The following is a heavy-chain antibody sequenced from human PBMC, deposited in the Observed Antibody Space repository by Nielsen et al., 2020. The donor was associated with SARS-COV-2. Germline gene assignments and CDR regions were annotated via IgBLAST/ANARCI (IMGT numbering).Heavy chain of an antibody. CDR1: GFALSAYG. V-gene: IGHV3-48*02. CDR2: IRMSDGAT. Sequence: GESLNISCTASGFALSAYGMDWVRQVPGRGLEWLAHIRMSDGATQYADSVRGRFTISRDNAKNSLYLQMNSLRDEDTAVYFCAKELEVCCHYMDVWGKGTTVTVSS. D-gene: IGHD5/OR15-5a*01. CDR3: AKELEVCCHYMDV. J-gene: IGHJ6*03.